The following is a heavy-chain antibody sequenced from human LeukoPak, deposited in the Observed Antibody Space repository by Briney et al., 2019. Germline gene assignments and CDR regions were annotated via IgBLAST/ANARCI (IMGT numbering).Heavy chain of an antibody. J-gene: IGHJ6*03. CDR3: AREGRCSRTSCYATYYYMDV. CDR1: GFTFSDHY. CDR2: IPTSGSAI. D-gene: IGHD2-2*01. V-gene: IGHV3-11*04. Sequence: GGSLRLSCAASGFTFSDHYMSWIRQAPGKGLEWLSYIPTSGSAIYYADSVKGRFTISRDNAKNSLYLQMNSLRAEDTAMCFCAREGRCSRTSCYATYYYMDVWGRGTTVTVSS.